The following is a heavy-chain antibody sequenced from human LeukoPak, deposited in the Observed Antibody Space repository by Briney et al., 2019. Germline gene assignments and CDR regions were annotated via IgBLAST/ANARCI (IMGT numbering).Heavy chain of an antibody. CDR3: ARDQLTPQYYDFWSGYSCAFDI. CDR1: GFTFDDYA. CDR2: ISYDGSNK. Sequence: GRSLRLSCAASGFTFDDYAMHWVRQAPGKGLEWVAVISYDGSNKYYADSVKGRFTISRDNSKNTLYLQMNSLRAEDTAMYYCARDQLTPQYYDFWSGYSCAFDIWGQGTMVTVSS. D-gene: IGHD3-3*01. J-gene: IGHJ3*02. V-gene: IGHV3-30-3*01.